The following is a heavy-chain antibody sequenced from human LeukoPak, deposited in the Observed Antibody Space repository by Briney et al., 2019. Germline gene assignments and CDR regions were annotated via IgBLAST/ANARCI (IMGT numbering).Heavy chain of an antibody. D-gene: IGHD3-22*01. CDR2: INHSGST. CDR3: ARGRERHYYDSSGYQNLYYFDY. Sequence: KASETLSLTCAVYGGSFSGYYWSWIRQPPGKGLEWIGEINHSGSTNYNPSLKSRVTISVDTSKNQFSLKLSSVTAADTAVYYCARGRERHYYDSSGYQNLYYFDYWGQGTLVTVSS. CDR1: GGSFSGYY. V-gene: IGHV4-34*01. J-gene: IGHJ4*02.